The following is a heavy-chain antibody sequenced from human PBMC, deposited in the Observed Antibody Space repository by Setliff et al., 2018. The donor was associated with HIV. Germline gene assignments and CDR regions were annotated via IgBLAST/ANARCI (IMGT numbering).Heavy chain of an antibody. CDR3: VRHTRDTSLAHYYYYIDV. CDR2: IYTSGST. D-gene: IGHD3-3*01. J-gene: IGHJ6*03. V-gene: IGHV4-4*09. Sequence: SETLSLTCTVSGDSISTYCWIWIRQPPGKGLEWIGNIYTSGSTNYNPSLKSRVTISVDTSKNQFSLNVNSVTALDTAVYYCVRHTRDTSLAHYYYYIDVWGKGTTVTVSS. CDR1: GDSISTYC.